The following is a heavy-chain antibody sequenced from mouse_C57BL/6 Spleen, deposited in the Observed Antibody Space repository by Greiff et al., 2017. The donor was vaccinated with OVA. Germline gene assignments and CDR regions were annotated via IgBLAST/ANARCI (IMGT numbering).Heavy chain of an antibody. CDR1: GYTFTDYE. CDR2: IDPETGGT. Sequence: QVQLQQSGAELVRPGASVTLSCKASGYTFTDYEMHWVKQTPVHGLEWIGAIDPETGGTAYNQKFKGKAILTADKSSSTAYMELRSLTSEDSAVYYCTRLTTTVVATPYFDYWGQGTTLTVSS. V-gene: IGHV1-15*01. D-gene: IGHD1-1*01. J-gene: IGHJ2*01. CDR3: TRLTTTVVATPYFDY.